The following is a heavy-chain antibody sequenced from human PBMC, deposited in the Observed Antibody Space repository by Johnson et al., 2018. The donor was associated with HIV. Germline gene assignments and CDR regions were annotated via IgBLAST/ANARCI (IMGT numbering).Heavy chain of an antibody. CDR3: ARGGGYSIAAPSDAFDI. J-gene: IGHJ3*02. CDR2: ISYDGSNK. Sequence: QVQLVESGGGVVQPGRSLRLSCAVSGFTFSSYAMHWVRQAPGEGLEWVAVISYDGSNKYYADSVKGRFTISRDNSKNTLYLQMNSLRAEDTAVYYCARGGGYSIAAPSDAFDIWGQGTMVTVSS. D-gene: IGHD6-6*01. V-gene: IGHV3-30-3*01. CDR1: GFTFSSYA.